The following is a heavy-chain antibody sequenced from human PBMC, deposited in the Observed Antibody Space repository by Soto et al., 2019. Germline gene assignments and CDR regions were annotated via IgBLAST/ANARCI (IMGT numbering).Heavy chain of an antibody. Sequence: QVQLVQSGAEVMKPGASVKVSCTGSGYTFRSYDIHWVRQATGQGLEWMGWVNPNTGNTGYAQKFQGRVTMTRDMSKTSAYMEVTSLTFEDTAIYYCARAYGAGFFDFWGQGTLVSVSS. D-gene: IGHD3-10*01. CDR2: VNPNTGNT. CDR3: ARAYGAGFFDF. CDR1: GYTFRSYD. V-gene: IGHV1-8*01. J-gene: IGHJ5*01.